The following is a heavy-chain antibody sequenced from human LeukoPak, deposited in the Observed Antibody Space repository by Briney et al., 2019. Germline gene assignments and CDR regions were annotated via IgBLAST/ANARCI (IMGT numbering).Heavy chain of an antibody. CDR3: ASDTYYDFWSDSYYFDY. V-gene: IGHV1-69*04. D-gene: IGHD3-3*01. CDR2: IIPILGIA. J-gene: IGHJ4*02. CDR1: GGTFSSYA. Sequence: SVKVSCKASGGTFSSYAISWVRQAPGQGLEWMGRIIPILGIANYVQKFQGRVTITADKSTSTAYMELSSLRSEDTAVYYCASDTYYDFWSDSYYFDYWGQGTLVTVSS.